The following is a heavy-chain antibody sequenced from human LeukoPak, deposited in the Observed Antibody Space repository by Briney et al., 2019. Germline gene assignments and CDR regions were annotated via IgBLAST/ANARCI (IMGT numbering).Heavy chain of an antibody. CDR2: IYSGGCT. CDR3: ARDDGYGELDY. D-gene: IGHD4-17*01. CDR1: GFTVSSNY. Sequence: PGGSLRLSCAASGFTVSSNYMSWVRQAPGKGLEWVSVIYSGGCTYYADSVKGRFTISRDNSKNTLYLQMNSLRAEDTAVYYCARDDGYGELDYWGQGTLVTVSS. J-gene: IGHJ4*02. V-gene: IGHV3-53*01.